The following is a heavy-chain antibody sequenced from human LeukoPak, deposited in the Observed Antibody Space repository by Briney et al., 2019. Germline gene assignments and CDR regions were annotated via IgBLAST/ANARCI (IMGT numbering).Heavy chain of an antibody. J-gene: IGHJ4*02. CDR1: GGTFSSYA. V-gene: IGHV1-69*05. CDR3: AGTDMVRGVPLYYFDY. CDR2: IIPIFGTA. Sequence: GSSVKVSCKASGGTFSSYAISWVRQAPGQGLELMGRIIPIFGTANYAQKFQGRVTITTDESTSTAYMELSSLRSEDTAVYYCAGTDMVRGVPLYYFDYWGQGTLVTVSS. D-gene: IGHD3-10*01.